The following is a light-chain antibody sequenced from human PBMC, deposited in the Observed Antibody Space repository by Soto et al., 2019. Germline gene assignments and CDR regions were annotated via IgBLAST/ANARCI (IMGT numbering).Light chain of an antibody. CDR3: CSYARTSTYV. CDR1: SSDVGSYNL. CDR2: EDN. V-gene: IGLV2-23*01. J-gene: IGLJ1*01. Sequence: QSVLTQPAPVSGSPGQSITISCTGTSSDVGSYNLVSWYQQHPGKAPKLMIYEDNKRPSGVSNRFSVSKSGYTASLTISGLQAEDEADYYCCSYARTSTYVFGSGTKVTVL.